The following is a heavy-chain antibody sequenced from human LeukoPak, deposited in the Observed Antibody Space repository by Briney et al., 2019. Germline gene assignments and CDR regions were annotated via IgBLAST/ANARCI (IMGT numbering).Heavy chain of an antibody. Sequence: PSXTLSLTCTVSGGSISGYYWSWIRQPQGKGLEWIGYLYYSGSTNYNPSLKSRVTISVDTSKNQFSLKLSSVTAADTAVYYCARDEDSAYGSGSYLSWGQGTLVTVSS. V-gene: IGHV4-59*01. CDR3: ARDEDSAYGSGSYLS. D-gene: IGHD3-10*01. CDR2: LYYSGST. CDR1: GGSISGYY. J-gene: IGHJ5*02.